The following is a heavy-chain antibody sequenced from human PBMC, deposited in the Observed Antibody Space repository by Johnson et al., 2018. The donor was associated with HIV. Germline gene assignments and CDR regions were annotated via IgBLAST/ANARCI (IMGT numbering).Heavy chain of an antibody. D-gene: IGHD6-6*01. CDR1: GFAVSSNY. J-gene: IGHJ3*02. CDR3: ASTRLGAFDI. CDR2: IYSGSNT. Sequence: VQLVESGGGLIQPGGSLRLSCAASGFAVSSNYMSWVRQAPGKGLEWVSVIYSGSNTYYADSVKGRFTISRDNSKNTLYLQMDSLRVEDTAVYYCASTRLGAFDIWGQGTMVTVSS. V-gene: IGHV3-53*01.